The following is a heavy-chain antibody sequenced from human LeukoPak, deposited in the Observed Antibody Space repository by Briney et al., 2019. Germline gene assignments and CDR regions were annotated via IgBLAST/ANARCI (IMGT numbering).Heavy chain of an antibody. J-gene: IGHJ4*02. V-gene: IGHV4-59*01. CDR2: IYYSGSI. Sequence: SETLSLTCTVSGGSISSYHWSWIRQPPGKGLEWIGYIYYSGSINYNPSLKSQVTISVDTSKNQFSLRLGSMTAADTAVYYCARGAYTYYFDYWGQGTLVTVSS. D-gene: IGHD4-11*01. CDR1: GGSISSYH. CDR3: ARGAYTYYFDY.